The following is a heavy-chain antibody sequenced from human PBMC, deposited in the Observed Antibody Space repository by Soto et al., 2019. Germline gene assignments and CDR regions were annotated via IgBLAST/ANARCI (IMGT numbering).Heavy chain of an antibody. Sequence: QVQLVESGGGVVQPGRSLRLSCAASGFIFNTYGMHWIRQAPGKGLEWVAVIWFDGNNKYYADSVKGRFTISRDNSKNTLDLQMNSLRAEDTAVYYCARDDYGFASWGQGTLVTVSS. J-gene: IGHJ4*02. V-gene: IGHV3-33*01. CDR1: GFIFNTYG. CDR2: IWFDGNNK. CDR3: ARDDYGFAS. D-gene: IGHD4-17*01.